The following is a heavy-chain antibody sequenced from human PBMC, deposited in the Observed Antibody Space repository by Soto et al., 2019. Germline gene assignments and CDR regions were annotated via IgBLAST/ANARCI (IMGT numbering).Heavy chain of an antibody. CDR2: INHSGST. Sequence: QVQLQQWGAGLLKPSETLSLTCAVYGGSFSAYSGTWIRQPPGKGLEWIGEINHSGSTNYNPSLKSRVTRSVDTSKNQFSLNLRAVTAADTAVYYCVRGQGVALIESEENWFDPWGQGTPVTVSS. CDR1: GGSFSAYS. D-gene: IGHD6-13*01. CDR3: VRGQGVALIESEENWFDP. V-gene: IGHV4-34*02. J-gene: IGHJ5*02.